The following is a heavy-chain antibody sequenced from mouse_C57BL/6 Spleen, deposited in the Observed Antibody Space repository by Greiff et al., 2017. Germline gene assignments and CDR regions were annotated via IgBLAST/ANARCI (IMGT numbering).Heavy chain of an antibody. V-gene: IGHV5-9*01. D-gene: IGHD1-1*01. J-gene: IGHJ1*03. CDR2: ISGGGGNT. CDR3: ARQYYYGSSYWYFDV. CDR1: GFTFSSYT. Sequence: EVMLVESGGGLVKPGGSLKLSCAASGFTFSSYTMSWVRQTPEKRLEWVATISGGGGNTYYPDSVKGRFTISRDNAKNTLYLQMSSLRSEDTALYYCARQYYYGSSYWYFDVWGTGTTVTVSS.